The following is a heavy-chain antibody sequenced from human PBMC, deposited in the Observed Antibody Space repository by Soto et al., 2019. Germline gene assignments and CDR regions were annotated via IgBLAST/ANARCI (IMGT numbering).Heavy chain of an antibody. CDR1: GYTFTSYD. V-gene: IGHV1-8*01. CDR2: MNPNSGNT. Sequence: QVPLVQSGAEVKKPGASVKVSCKASGYTFTSYDITWVRQATGQGLEWMGWMNPNSGNTGYAQKFQGRVTMTRNTSISTADMELSSLRSEDTAVYYCARGRSMVRGAHPYYWGQGTLVTVSS. CDR3: ARGRSMVRGAHPYY. D-gene: IGHD3-10*01. J-gene: IGHJ4*02.